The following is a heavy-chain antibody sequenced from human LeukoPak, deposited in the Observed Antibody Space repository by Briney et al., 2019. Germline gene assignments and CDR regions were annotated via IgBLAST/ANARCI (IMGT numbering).Heavy chain of an antibody. V-gene: IGHV3-30*18. CDR3: AKGLRYSDN. CDR1: GFTFSSYG. D-gene: IGHD3-9*01. J-gene: IGHJ4*02. CDR2: ISYDGSNK. Sequence: PGRSLRLSCASSGFTFSSYGMHRVRQAPGKGLEWVAVISYDGSNKYYADSVKGRFTISRDNSKNTLYLQMNSLRADDTAVYYCAKGLRYSDNWGQGTLVTVSS.